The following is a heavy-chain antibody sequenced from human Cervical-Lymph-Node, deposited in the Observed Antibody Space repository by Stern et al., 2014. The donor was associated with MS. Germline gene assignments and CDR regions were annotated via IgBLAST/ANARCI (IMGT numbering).Heavy chain of an antibody. D-gene: IGHD3-10*01. V-gene: IGHV1-69*01. CDR1: GGRFKSYA. CDR2: IFPMFAKA. Sequence: VQLVESGAEVKKPGSSVRVSCKASGGRFKSYAFNWLRQAPGQGLEWMGDIFPMFAKANYAQKFQGRVTVTADEATNTVYMELSFLTSEDTAVYYCARERSIHYPAFAPWGQGTLVTVSS. J-gene: IGHJ5*02. CDR3: ARERSIHYPAFAP.